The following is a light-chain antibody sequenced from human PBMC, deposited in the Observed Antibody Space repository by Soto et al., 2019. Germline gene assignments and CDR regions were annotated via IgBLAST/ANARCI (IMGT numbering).Light chain of an antibody. CDR2: GAS. CDR3: QQYGSSPMT. J-gene: IGKJ5*01. Sequence: PGERATLSCRASQSVSSNLAWYQQKPGQAPRLLIYGASSRATGIPDRFSGSGSGTDFTLTISRLEPEDFAVYYCQQYGSSPMTFGQGTRLEI. CDR1: QSVSSN. V-gene: IGKV3-20*01.